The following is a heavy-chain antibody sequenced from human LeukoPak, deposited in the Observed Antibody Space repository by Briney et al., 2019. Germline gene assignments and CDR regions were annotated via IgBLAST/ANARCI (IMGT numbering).Heavy chain of an antibody. CDR1: GGSISSYY. D-gene: IGHD3-22*01. CDR2: IYYSGST. Sequence: SETLSLTCTVSGGSISSYYWSWIRQPPGKGLEWIGYIYYSGSTNYNPSLKSRVTISVDTSKNQFSLKLSSVTAADTAVYYCARRFDSSGYLDYWGQGTLVTVSS. CDR3: ARRFDSSGYLDY. J-gene: IGHJ4*02. V-gene: IGHV4-59*08.